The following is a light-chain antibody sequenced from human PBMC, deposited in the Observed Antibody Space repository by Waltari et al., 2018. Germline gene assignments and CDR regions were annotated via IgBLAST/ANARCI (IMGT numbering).Light chain of an antibody. J-gene: IGKJ5*01. CDR3: QQYGRSPT. CDR2: AAS. Sequence: EVVLTQSPGTLSLSPGDRATLSCRASQTVSSNNLAWYQHKPGQAPRLVIYAASSRAIGIPDRFSGSGSGTEFTLTISRLEPEDFSVFYCQQYGRSPTFGQGTRLEIK. V-gene: IGKV3-20*01. CDR1: QTVSSNN.